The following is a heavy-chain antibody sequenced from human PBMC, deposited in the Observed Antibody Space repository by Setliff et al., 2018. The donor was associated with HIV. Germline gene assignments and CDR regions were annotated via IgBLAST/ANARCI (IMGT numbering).Heavy chain of an antibody. CDR3: ARTDYGGNSGGNYFDY. CDR1: GYTFSSSHD. CDR2: INLVTGKT. D-gene: IGHD4-17*01. J-gene: IGHJ4*02. Sequence: AASVKVSCKPSGYTFSSSHDLHWVRQVPGQGLEWMGWINLVTGKTAYLQKFQGRVTMTTDTATSTAYMEVRSLRSDETAVYYCARTDYGGNSGGNYFDYWGQGSLVTVSS. V-gene: IGHV1-3*01.